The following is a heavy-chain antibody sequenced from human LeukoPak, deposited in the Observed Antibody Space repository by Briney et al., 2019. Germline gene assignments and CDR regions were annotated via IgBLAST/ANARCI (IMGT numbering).Heavy chain of an antibody. J-gene: IGHJ6*03. Sequence: GGSLRLSCAASGFTFSNYGMHWVRQAPGKGLEWVAFIWHDERDKYYAASVKGRFTISRDNSKKMLYLQMNSLRVEDTAVYNCAKDRGGYCSGGRCDYYYYYMDVWGKGTTVTVSS. D-gene: IGHD2-15*01. CDR1: GFTFSNYG. CDR2: IWHDERDK. V-gene: IGHV3-30*02. CDR3: AKDRGGYCSGGRCDYYYYYMDV.